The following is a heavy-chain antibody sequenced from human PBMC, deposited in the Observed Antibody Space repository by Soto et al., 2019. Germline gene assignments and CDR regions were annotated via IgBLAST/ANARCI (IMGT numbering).Heavy chain of an antibody. CDR3: ARGLDSSGWYANWFDP. D-gene: IGHD6-19*01. Sequence: ASVKVSCKASGYTFTGYYMHWVRQAPGQGLEWMGWINPNSGGTNYAQKFQGWVTMTRDTSISTAYMELSRLRSDDTAVYYCARGLDSSGWYANWFDPWGQGTLVTVSS. CDR2: INPNSGGT. V-gene: IGHV1-2*04. J-gene: IGHJ5*02. CDR1: GYTFTGYY.